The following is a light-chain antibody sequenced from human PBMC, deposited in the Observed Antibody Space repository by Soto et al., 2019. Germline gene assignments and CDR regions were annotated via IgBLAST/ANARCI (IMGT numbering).Light chain of an antibody. CDR1: QSVSSSY. J-gene: IGKJ1*01. Sequence: ETVLTQSPGTLSLSPGERATLSCRASQSVSSSYLAWYQQIPGQAPRLLIYGASSRATGIPDRFSGSGSGTDVTLTISRLEPEDFAVYYCQQYGASPPSWTFGQGTKVEIK. V-gene: IGKV3-20*01. CDR2: GAS. CDR3: QQYGASPPSWT.